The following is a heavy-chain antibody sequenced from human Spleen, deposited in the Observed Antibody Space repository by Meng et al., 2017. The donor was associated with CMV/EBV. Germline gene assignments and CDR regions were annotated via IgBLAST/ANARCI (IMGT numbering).Heavy chain of an antibody. Sequence: GGSLRLSCAASGFTFSSFGMHWVRQAPGKGLEWVAFIRFDGSNKYYADSVKGRFTISRDNSKNTLYLQMNSLRGGDTAVYYCAKDLIVVPAAIGIDSWGQGALVTVSS. V-gene: IGHV3-30*02. CDR2: IRFDGSNK. CDR1: GFTFSSFG. CDR3: AKDLIVVPAAIGIDS. J-gene: IGHJ4*02. D-gene: IGHD2-2*02.